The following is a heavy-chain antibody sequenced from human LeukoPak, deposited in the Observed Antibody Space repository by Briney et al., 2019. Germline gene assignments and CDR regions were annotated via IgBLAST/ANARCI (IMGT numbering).Heavy chain of an antibody. D-gene: IGHD2-21*01. CDR1: GDSISRCTYY. CDR2: AYTTGRT. J-gene: IGHJ5*02. CDR3: SKCEIAWGGWVGP. Sequence: PSETLSLTCTVSGDSISRCTYYWNWLTQSAGKGLEWIGRAYTTGRTNYNPSLKSRVTISLDTSNNPFSLKLSPMTAANTANYYVSKCEIAWGGWVGPWGQGTLVTVSS. V-gene: IGHV4-61*02.